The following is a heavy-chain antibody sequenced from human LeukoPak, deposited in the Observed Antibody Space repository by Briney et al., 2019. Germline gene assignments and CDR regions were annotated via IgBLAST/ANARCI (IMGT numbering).Heavy chain of an antibody. V-gene: IGHV4-39*07. CDR3: ASADDFWSGRH. CDR1: GGSISSSSYY. D-gene: IGHD3-3*01. J-gene: IGHJ4*02. Sequence: SETLSLTCTVSGGSISSSSYYWGWIRQPPGKGLEWIGSIYYSGSTYYNPSLKSRVTISVDTSKNQFSLKLSSVTAADTAVYYCASADDFWSGRHWGQGTLVTVSS. CDR2: IYYSGST.